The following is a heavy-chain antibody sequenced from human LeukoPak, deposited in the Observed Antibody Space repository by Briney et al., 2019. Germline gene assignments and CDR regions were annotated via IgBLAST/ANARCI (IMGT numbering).Heavy chain of an antibody. Sequence: PGGSLRLSCAASGFTFSSYSMNWVRQAPGKGLEWVSSISSSSSYIYYADSVKGRFTISRDNSKNTLYLQMNSLRAEDTAVYYCAKPGVTTPAFDYWGQGTLVTVSS. D-gene: IGHD1-14*01. CDR1: GFTFSSYS. CDR3: AKPGVTTPAFDY. J-gene: IGHJ4*02. V-gene: IGHV3-21*01. CDR2: ISSSSSYI.